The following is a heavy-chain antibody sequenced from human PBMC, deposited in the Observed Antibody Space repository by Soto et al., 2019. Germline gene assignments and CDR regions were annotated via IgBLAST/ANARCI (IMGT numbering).Heavy chain of an antibody. V-gene: IGHV3-74*01. J-gene: IGHJ4*02. D-gene: IGHD7-27*01. Sequence: EVLLVESGGGLVQPGGSLRLSCEASGFAFTSYWMHWVRQAPGKGLVWVSGIKSDGTTTTYADSVKGRFTISRDNAKNTLYLQMNSLRTEDTGVYYCVSQPHWARPFESWGQGTLVNVSS. CDR3: VSQPHWARPFES. CDR1: GFAFTSYW. CDR2: IKSDGTTT.